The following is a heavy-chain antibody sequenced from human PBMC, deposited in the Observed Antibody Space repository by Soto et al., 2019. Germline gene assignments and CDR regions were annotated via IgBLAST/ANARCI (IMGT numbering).Heavy chain of an antibody. Sequence: ASVKVSCKASGYTFTSYYMHWVRQAPGQGLEWMGIINPSGGSTSYAQKFQGRVTMTRDTSTSTVYMELSSLRSEDTAVYYCARDRITMVRGVPSRFDPWGQGTLVTVSS. J-gene: IGHJ5*02. CDR2: INPSGGST. CDR3: ARDRITMVRGVPSRFDP. V-gene: IGHV1-46*03. CDR1: GYTFTSYY. D-gene: IGHD3-10*01.